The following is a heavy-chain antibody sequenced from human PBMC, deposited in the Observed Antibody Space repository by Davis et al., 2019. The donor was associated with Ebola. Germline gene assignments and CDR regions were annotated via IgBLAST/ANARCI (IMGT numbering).Heavy chain of an antibody. Sequence: ASVKVSCKASGHTFTGYYMHWVRQAPGQGLEWMGWINPNSGGTNYAQKFQGRVTMTRDTSISTAYMELSRLRSDDTAVYYCARAPTIVGATGAFDYWGQGTLVTVSS. CDR3: ARAPTIVGATGAFDY. CDR2: INPNSGGT. CDR1: GHTFTGYY. D-gene: IGHD1-26*01. V-gene: IGHV1-2*02. J-gene: IGHJ4*02.